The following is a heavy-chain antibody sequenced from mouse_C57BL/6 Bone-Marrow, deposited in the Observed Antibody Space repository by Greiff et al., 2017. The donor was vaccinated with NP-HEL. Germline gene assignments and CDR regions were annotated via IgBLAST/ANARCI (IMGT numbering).Heavy chain of an antibody. Sequence: VQLQQSGSSLVRQGASVKLSCTALGCRREDVDSHLLGGVPEQSLEWIGWPSRETGVTEYASKFQGKATITADTSSNTAYLQLSSLTSEDTAVYYCTTLYGKWLFAYWGQGTLVTVSA. CDR3: TTLYGKWLFAY. J-gene: IGHJ3*01. V-gene: IGHV14-4*01. D-gene: IGHD2-1*01. CDR1: GCRREDVD. CDR2: PSRETGVT.